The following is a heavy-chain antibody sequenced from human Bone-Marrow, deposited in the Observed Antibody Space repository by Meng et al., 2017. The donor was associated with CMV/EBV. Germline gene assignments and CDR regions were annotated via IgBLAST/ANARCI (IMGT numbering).Heavy chain of an antibody. V-gene: IGHV5-51*01. J-gene: IGHJ4*02. D-gene: IGHD1-26*01. Sequence: GESLKISCKGSGYSFTSYWIGWVRQMPGKGLEWMGIIYPGDSDTRYSPSFQGQVTISADKSNSTAYLQWSSLKASDTAMYYRARTQWELLLSNWGQGTLVTVSS. CDR3: ARTQWELLLSN. CDR1: GYSFTSYW. CDR2: IYPGDSDT.